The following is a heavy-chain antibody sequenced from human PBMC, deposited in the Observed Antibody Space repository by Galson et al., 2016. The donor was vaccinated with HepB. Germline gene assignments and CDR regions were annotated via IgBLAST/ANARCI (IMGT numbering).Heavy chain of an antibody. CDR1: GLTVSDYD. Sequence: SLRLSCAASGLTVSDYDMDWVRQAPGKGLEWVGRFENNANSHTILYAASVRGRFSISRDASKNSLDLEMNSLKTDDTAVYFCARRGTAGGLDLWGQGTMVAVSS. CDR2: FENNANSHTI. V-gene: IGHV3-72*01. D-gene: IGHD1-7*01. J-gene: IGHJ3*01. CDR3: ARRGTAGGLDL.